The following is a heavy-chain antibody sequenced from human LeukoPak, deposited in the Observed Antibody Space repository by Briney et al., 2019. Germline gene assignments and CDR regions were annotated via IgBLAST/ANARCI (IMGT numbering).Heavy chain of an antibody. J-gene: IGHJ4*02. V-gene: IGHV4-34*01. Sequence: PSETLSLTCAVYGGSFSGYYWSRIRQPPGKGLEWIGEINHSGSTNYNPSLKSRVTISIDTSKNQFSLKLNSVTAADTAVYYCARQGYSYALLDYWGQGTLVTVSS. CDR2: INHSGST. D-gene: IGHD5-24*01. CDR3: ARQGYSYALLDY. CDR1: GGSFSGYY.